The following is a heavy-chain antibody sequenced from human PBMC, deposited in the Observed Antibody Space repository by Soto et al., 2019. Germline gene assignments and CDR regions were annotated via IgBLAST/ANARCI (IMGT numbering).Heavy chain of an antibody. CDR3: AKVSRKGSAIDFDY. CDR1: GYTFSNYD. CDR2: VNPNNGDT. D-gene: IGHD3-10*01. J-gene: IGHJ4*02. V-gene: IGHV1-8*01. Sequence: QVQLVQSGAELKKPGASVKVSCKASGYTFSNYDMNWVRQATGQGPEWIGWVNPNNGDTGYAQKFQGRVTLTTDISTTTAYMELTSLRSEDKAIYYCAKVSRKGSAIDFDYWGKGTLITVSS.